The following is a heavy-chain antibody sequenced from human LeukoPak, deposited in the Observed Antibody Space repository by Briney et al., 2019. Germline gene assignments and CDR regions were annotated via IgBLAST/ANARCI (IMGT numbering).Heavy chain of an antibody. CDR2: IFYSGST. CDR3: ARGWAAAGHFDY. Sequence: PSETLSLTCTVSGGSISSYYWSWIRQPPGKGLEWIGNIFYSGSTNYNPSLMSRVTISVDTSKNQFSLNLSSVTAADTAVYFCARGWAAAGHFDYWGQGTLVTVSS. CDR1: GGSISSYY. V-gene: IGHV4-59*08. D-gene: IGHD6-13*01. J-gene: IGHJ4*02.